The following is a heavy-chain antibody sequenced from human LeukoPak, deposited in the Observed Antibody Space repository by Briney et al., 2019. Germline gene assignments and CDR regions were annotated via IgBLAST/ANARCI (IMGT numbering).Heavy chain of an antibody. V-gene: IGHV1-8*01. CDR3: ARGKARDGYNYPGIFDY. CDR2: MNPNSGNR. D-gene: IGHD5-24*01. Sequence: ASVTVSCKASGYTFTSYDINWVRQATGQGLEWMGWMNPNSGNRGYAQKFQGRVTMTRNTSISTAYMELSSRRSEDTALYYCARGKARDGYNYPGIFDYWGQGPLVPVSS. J-gene: IGHJ4*02. CDR1: GYTFTSYD.